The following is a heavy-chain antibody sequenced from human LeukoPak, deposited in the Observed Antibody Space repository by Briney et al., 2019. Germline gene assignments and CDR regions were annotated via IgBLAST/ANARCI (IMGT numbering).Heavy chain of an antibody. V-gene: IGHV4-34*01. CDR3: ARVNYDILTGQGYYFDY. J-gene: IGHJ4*02. CDR1: GGSFSGYY. Sequence: PSETLSLTCAVYGGSFSGYYWSWIRQPPGKGLEWIGEINHSGSTNYNPSLKSRVTISVDTSKNQFSLKLSSVTAADTAVYYCARVNYDILTGQGYYFDYWGQGTLVTVSS. CDR2: INHSGST. D-gene: IGHD3-9*01.